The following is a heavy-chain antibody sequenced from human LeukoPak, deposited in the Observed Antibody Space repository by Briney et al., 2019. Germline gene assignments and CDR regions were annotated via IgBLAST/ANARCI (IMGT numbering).Heavy chain of an antibody. CDR1: GGTFSSYA. D-gene: IGHD4-17*01. V-gene: IGHV1-69*04. CDR3: ARGTVTNRKIRPEYYHYGMDV. Sequence: GASVKVSCKASGGTFSSYAISWVRQAPGQGLEWMGRIIPIFGIANYAQKFQGRVTITADKSTSTAYMELSSLRSEDTAVYYCARGTVTNRKIRPEYYHYGMDVWGQGTTVTVSS. J-gene: IGHJ6*02. CDR2: IIPIFGIA.